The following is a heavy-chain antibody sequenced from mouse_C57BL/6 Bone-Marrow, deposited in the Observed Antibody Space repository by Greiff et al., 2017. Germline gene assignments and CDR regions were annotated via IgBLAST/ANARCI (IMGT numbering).Heavy chain of an antibody. D-gene: IGHD1-1*01. V-gene: IGHV1-53*01. CDR2: INPSNGGT. J-gene: IGHJ3*01. CDR3: ARSDYYGSPFAY. Sequence: QVQLQQPGTELVKPGASVKLSCKASGYTFTSYWLHWVKQRPGQGLEWIGNINPSNGGTNYNEKFKSKATLTVDKSSSTAYMQLSSLTSEDSAVYYCARSDYYGSPFAYWGQGTLVTVSA. CDR1: GYTFTSYW.